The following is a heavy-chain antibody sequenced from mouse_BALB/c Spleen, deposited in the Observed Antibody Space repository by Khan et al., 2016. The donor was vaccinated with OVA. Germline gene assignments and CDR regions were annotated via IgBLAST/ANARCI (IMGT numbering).Heavy chain of an antibody. J-gene: IGHJ1*01. CDR1: DYSITSDYA. CDR2: ISYSGST. CDR3: ARRYYYGQWYFDG. V-gene: IGHV3-2*02. D-gene: IGHD1-1*01. Sequence: EVQLQESGPGLVKPSQSLSLTCTVTDYSITSDYAWNWIRQFPGNKLEWMAYISYSGSTRSNPSLNSRISITRDTSKNQFFLQLNSVTTEYTATCYCARRYYYGQWYFDGWGAGTTVTVSS.